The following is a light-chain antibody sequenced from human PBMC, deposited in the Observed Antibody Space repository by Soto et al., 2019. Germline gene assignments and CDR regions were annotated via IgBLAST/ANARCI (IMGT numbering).Light chain of an antibody. CDR2: AAS. CDR3: LQDYNYPRT. CDR1: QGIRNG. Sequence: IQMTQSPSSLSASVGDRVTITCRASQGIRNGLGWYQQKPGKAPKLLIYAASILQSGVPSRFSGSGSGTDFTLTISSLQPEDFATYYCLQDYNYPRTFGQGTKVDIK. V-gene: IGKV1-6*01. J-gene: IGKJ1*01.